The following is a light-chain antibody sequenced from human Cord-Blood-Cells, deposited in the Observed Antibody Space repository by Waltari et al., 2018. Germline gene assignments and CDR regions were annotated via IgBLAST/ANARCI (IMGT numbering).Light chain of an antibody. CDR2: AAS. V-gene: IGKV1-39*01. CDR3: QQRYSTLLT. Sequence: DIQMTQSPSSLSASVGDRVTITCRASQSISSYLHLYQQRPGTAPKLLSYAASSLQSGVPSMFSGSGSGTDFTVTISSLQTEDFATYYCQQRYSTLLTFGPGTKVEIK. CDR1: QSISSY. J-gene: IGKJ3*01.